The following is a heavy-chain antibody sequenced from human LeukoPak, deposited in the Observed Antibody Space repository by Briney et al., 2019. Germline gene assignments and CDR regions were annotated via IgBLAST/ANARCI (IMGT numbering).Heavy chain of an antibody. J-gene: IGHJ6*02. CDR1: GGSISSGGYS. D-gene: IGHD3-16*01. CDR2: IYYSGST. Sequence: PSETLSLTCTVSGGSISSGGYSWSWIRQHPGKGLEWIGYIYYSGSTYYNPSLKSRVTISVDTSKNQFSLKLSSVTAAGTAVYYCARAPWGMDVWGQGTTVTVSS. CDR3: ARAPWGMDV. V-gene: IGHV4-31*03.